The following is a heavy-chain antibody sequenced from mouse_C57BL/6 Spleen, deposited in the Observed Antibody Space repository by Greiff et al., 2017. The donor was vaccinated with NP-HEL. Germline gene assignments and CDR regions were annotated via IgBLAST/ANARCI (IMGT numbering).Heavy chain of an antibody. Sequence: EVQRVESGGGLVKPGGSLKLSCAASGFTFSSYAMSWVRQTPEKRLEWVATISDGGSYTYYPDNVKGRFTISRDNAKNNLYLQMSHLKSEDTAMYYCARDDAGFDYWGQGTTLTVSS. V-gene: IGHV5-4*01. CDR3: ARDDAGFDY. CDR2: ISDGGSYT. CDR1: GFTFSSYA. J-gene: IGHJ2*01.